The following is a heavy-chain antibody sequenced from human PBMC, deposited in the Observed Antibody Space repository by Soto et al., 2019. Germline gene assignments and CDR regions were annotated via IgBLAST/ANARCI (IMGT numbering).Heavy chain of an antibody. V-gene: IGHV1-46*01. Sequence: QVQLVQSGAEVKKPGASVKVSCKASGYTFTSYYMHWVRQAPGQGLEWMGIINPSGGSTSYAQKFQGRVTMTRDTSTSTVYMKLSSLRSEDTAVYYCASFGSGWYVDDYWGQGTLVTVSS. CDR2: INPSGGST. J-gene: IGHJ4*02. D-gene: IGHD6-19*01. CDR1: GYTFTSYY. CDR3: ASFGSGWYVDDY.